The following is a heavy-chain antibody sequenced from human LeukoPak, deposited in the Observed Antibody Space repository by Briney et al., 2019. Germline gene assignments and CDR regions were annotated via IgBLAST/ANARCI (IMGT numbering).Heavy chain of an antibody. CDR2: ISSGSSYI. CDR3: AGLDTVMVRDSGY. CDR1: GFTFSSYS. J-gene: IGHJ4*02. Sequence: GGSLRLSCAASGFTFSSYSMIWVRQAPGKGLEWVSSISSGSSYIYYADSVKGRFTISRDNAKNSLYLQMNSLRVEDTAVYYCAGLDTVMVRDSGYWGQGTLVTVSS. D-gene: IGHD5-18*01. V-gene: IGHV3-21*01.